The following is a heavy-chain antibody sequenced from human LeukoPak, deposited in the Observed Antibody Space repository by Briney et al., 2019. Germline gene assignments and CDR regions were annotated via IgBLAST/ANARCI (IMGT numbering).Heavy chain of an antibody. CDR1: GFTISSYS. V-gene: IGHV3-21*01. Sequence: PGGSLRLSCAASGFTISSYSMNWVRQAPGKGLEWVSSISSSSSYIYYADSVKGRFTISRDNAKNSLYLQMNSLRAEDTAVYYCARGGYYERNDAFDIWGQGTMVTVSS. CDR3: ARGGYYERNDAFDI. D-gene: IGHD3-22*01. CDR2: ISSSSSYI. J-gene: IGHJ3*02.